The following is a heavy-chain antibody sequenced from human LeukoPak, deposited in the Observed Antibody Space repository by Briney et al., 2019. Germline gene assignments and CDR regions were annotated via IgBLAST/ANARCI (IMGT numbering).Heavy chain of an antibody. CDR3: ARGRSHDYSNYYYYYYYMDV. V-gene: IGHV4-4*07. Sequence: SETLSLTCTVSGGSISSYYWSWIRQPPGKGLEWIGRIYTSGSTNYNPSLKSRVTMSVDTSKNQFSLKLSSVTAADTAVYYCARGRSHDYSNYYYYYYYMDVWGKGTTVTVSS. J-gene: IGHJ6*03. D-gene: IGHD4-11*01. CDR1: GGSISSYY. CDR2: IYTSGST.